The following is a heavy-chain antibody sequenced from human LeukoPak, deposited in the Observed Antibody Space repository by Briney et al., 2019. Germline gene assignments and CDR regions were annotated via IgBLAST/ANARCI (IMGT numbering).Heavy chain of an antibody. D-gene: IGHD3-22*01. V-gene: IGHV3-48*02. CDR2: ISGSSGTR. J-gene: IGHJ4*02. Sequence: GGSLRLSCAASGFTFSSYSMNWVRQPPGKGLEWLSYISGSSGTRYYADSVKGRFTISRDNAKNSLYLQMNSLRDEDTAVYYCARDFYDSSGYSIDYWGQGTLVTVSS. CDR1: GFTFSSYS. CDR3: ARDFYDSSGYSIDY.